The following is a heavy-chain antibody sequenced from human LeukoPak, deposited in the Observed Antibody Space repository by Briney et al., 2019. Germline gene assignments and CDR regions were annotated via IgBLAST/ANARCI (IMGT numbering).Heavy chain of an antibody. J-gene: IGHJ5*02. CDR1: GYTFTSYD. D-gene: IGHD3-22*01. V-gene: IGHV1-69*13. CDR3: ARVSSGYSDWFDP. Sequence: SVKVSCKASGYTFTSYDINWVRQATGQGLEWMGGIIPIFGTASFAQKFQGRVTITADESTGTAYMELSSLRSEDTAVYYCARVSSGYSDWFDPWGQGTLVTVSS. CDR2: IIPIFGTA.